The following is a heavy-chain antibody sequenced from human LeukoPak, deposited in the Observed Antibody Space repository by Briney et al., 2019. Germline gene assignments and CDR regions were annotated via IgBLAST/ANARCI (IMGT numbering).Heavy chain of an antibody. D-gene: IGHD3/OR15-3a*01. CDR1: GFIFRSYA. CDR2: VSGSGRTT. Sequence: QSGGSLRLSCAASGFIFRSYAMSWVRQAPGKGLEWVSSVSGSGRTTYYADSVKGRFTASRDNSRDTLYLQMDSLSAEDTAVYYCTKDMNFGESYFDCWGQGTLVTVSS. V-gene: IGHV3-23*01. J-gene: IGHJ4*02. CDR3: TKDMNFGESYFDC.